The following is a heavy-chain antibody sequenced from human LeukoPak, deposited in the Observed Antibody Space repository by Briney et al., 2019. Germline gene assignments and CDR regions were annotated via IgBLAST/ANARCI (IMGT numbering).Heavy chain of an antibody. CDR1: GYTFTGYY. CDR2: INPNSGGT. V-gene: IGHV1-2*02. D-gene: IGHD3-16*01. CDR3: ARARYDYLPHDAFDI. Sequence: ASVKVSCKASGYTFTGYYMHWVRQAPGQGLEWMGWINPNSGGTNYAQKFQGRVTMTRDTSISTAYMELSRLRSDDTAVYYCARARYDYLPHDAFDIWGQGTMVTVSS. J-gene: IGHJ3*02.